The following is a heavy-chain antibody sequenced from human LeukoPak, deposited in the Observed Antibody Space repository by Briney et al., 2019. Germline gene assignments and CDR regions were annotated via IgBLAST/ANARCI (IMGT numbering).Heavy chain of an antibody. CDR2: IWYDGSNK. V-gene: IGHV3-33*01. CDR3: ARGGNNWNYRAYFDY. D-gene: IGHD1-7*01. Sequence: GRSLRLSCAASGFTFSNYGMHWLRQAPGKGLEWVAVIWYDGSNKHYADSVKGRFTISRDNSKNMLNLQMNSLRAEDTAVYYCARGGNNWNYRAYFDYWGQGTLVTVSS. CDR1: GFTFSNYG. J-gene: IGHJ4*02.